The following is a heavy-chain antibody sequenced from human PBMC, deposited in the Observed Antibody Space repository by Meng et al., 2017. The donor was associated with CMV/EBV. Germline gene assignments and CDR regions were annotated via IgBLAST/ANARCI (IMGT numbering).Heavy chain of an antibody. CDR3: ARGFPSWRKPTYYFDY. CDR2: SKHSGSS. V-gene: IGHV4-34*01. Sequence: QVQLQQWGAELLEPAGALSPPCGAYGGSCSGYYWSWSRQPPGKGLESIGESKHSGSSNYIPSLKSRVTISVDTSKTQFSLKLSSVTAADTAVYYCARGFPSWRKPTYYFDYWGQGTLVTVSS. J-gene: IGHJ4*02. D-gene: IGHD2-2*01. CDR1: GGSCSGYY.